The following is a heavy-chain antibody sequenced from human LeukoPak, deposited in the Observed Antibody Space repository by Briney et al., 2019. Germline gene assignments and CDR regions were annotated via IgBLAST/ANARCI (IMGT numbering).Heavy chain of an antibody. CDR1: GFTFSNYW. V-gene: IGHV3-7*01. D-gene: IGHD3-22*01. J-gene: IGHJ4*02. CDR2: IKEDGSEK. CDR3: AKGSASSYYYDSSGYWGFDY. Sequence: GGSLRLSCAASGFTFSNYWMSWVRQAPGKGREWVANIKEDGSEKYYVDSVKGRLTISRDNAQNSLYLQRNSLRAKDTAVYYCAKGSASSYYYDSSGYWGFDYCGQGTLVTVYS.